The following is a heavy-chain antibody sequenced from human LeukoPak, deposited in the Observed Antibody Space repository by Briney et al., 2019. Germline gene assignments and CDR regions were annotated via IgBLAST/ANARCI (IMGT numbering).Heavy chain of an antibody. J-gene: IGHJ6*02. CDR1: GFTFKNYG. Sequence: GGSLRLSCAASGFTFKNYGMNWVRQAPGKGLEWVSSISSGSSYIYYADSLQGRFTISRDNAKSSLYLQMNSLRAEDTADYNGAHSKGGAQREYGMDVWGQGTTVTVSS. CDR2: ISSGSSYI. V-gene: IGHV3-21*06. D-gene: IGHD1-1*01. CDR3: AHSKGGAQREYGMDV.